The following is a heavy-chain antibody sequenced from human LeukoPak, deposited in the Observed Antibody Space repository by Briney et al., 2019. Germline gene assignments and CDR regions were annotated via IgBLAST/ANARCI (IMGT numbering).Heavy chain of an antibody. Sequence: ASVKVSCKASGYTFTNYGIPWVRQAPGQGLEWMGWISAYNNNTNYAQEFQGRVTMTTDPSTSTAYMELRSLRSDDTAVYYCARDGAVAGEFDHWGQGTLVTVSS. J-gene: IGHJ4*02. D-gene: IGHD6-19*01. V-gene: IGHV1-18*01. CDR3: ARDGAVAGEFDH. CDR1: GYTFTNYG. CDR2: ISAYNNNT.